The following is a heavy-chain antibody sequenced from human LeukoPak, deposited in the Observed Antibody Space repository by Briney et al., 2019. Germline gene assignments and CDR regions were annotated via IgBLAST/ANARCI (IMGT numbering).Heavy chain of an antibody. CDR2: INSDGSTT. V-gene: IGHV3-74*01. J-gene: IGHJ5*02. CDR1: GFALNGYW. CDR3: ARVATGSYDWFDP. Sequence: GGSLRLSCAAPGFALNGYWMHWVRQAPGKGLVWVSRINSDGSTTSYADSVKGRFTISRDNSKNTLYLQMNSLRAEDTAVYFCARVATGSYDWFDPWGQGTLVTVSS. D-gene: IGHD3-10*01.